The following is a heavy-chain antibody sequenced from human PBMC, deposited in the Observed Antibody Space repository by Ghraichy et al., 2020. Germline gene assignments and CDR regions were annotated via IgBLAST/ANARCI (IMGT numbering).Heavy chain of an antibody. CDR3: ASTTNSYTSSSSLRYYYYYYMDV. CDR1: GFTFSSYG. V-gene: IGHV3-30*03. CDR2: ISYDGSNK. J-gene: IGHJ6*03. D-gene: IGHD6-6*01. Sequence: LSLTCAASGFTFSSYGMLWVRQAPGKGLEWVAVISYDGSNKYYADSVKGRFTISRDNSKNTLYLQMNSLRAEDTAVYYCASTTNSYTSSSSLRYYYYYYMDVWGKGTTVTVSS.